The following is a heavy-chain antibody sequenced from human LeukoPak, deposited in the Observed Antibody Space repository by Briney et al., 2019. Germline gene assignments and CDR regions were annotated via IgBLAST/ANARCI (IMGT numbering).Heavy chain of an antibody. V-gene: IGHV4-28*01. CDR2: IYYSGST. D-gene: IGHD5-18*01. CDR3: ARTAVDTATYFGF. Sequence: PSDTLSLTCAVSGYSISSTNWWGWIRQPPGKGLEWIGYIYYSGSTYYNPSLKSRVTMSVDTSKNQLSLKLSSVTAVDTAVYYCARTAVDTATYFGFWGQGTLVTVSS. J-gene: IGHJ4*02. CDR1: GYSISSTNW.